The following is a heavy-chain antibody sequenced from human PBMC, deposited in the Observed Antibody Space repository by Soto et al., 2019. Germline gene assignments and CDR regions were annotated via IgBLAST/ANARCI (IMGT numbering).Heavy chain of an antibody. V-gene: IGHV6-1*01. CDR2: TYYRSKWYN. D-gene: IGHD6-19*01. Sequence: PSQTLSITCAISGDSVSSNSAAGNWIRQSPSRGLEWLGRTYYRSKWYNDYAVSVKSRITINPDTSKNQFSLQLNSVTPEDTAVYYCARESIAVAGTTGDYYYGMDVWGQGTMVTVSS. CDR1: GDSVSSNSAA. J-gene: IGHJ6*02. CDR3: ARESIAVAGTTGDYYYGMDV.